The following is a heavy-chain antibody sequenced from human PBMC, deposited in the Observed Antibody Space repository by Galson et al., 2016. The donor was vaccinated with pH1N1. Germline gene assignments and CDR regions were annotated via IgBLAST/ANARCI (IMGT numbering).Heavy chain of an antibody. CDR2: IIPVLGTP. V-gene: IGHV1-69*10. D-gene: IGHD3-16*01. Sequence: SVKVPCKASGDNFNFFAISWVRQAPGQGLEWSGGIIPVLGTPTYAQRFQGRVTITADRSTTTGYLELSSLTSEDTAVYYCARMGSIETLFDDWGQGALLSVSP. CDR3: ARMGSIETLFDD. CDR1: GDNFNFFA. J-gene: IGHJ4*02.